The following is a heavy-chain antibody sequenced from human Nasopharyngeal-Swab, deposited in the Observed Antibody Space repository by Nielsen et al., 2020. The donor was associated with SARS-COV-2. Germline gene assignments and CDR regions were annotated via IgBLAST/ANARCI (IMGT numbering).Heavy chain of an antibody. Sequence: VRQAPGKGLEWVAVISYDGSNKYYADSVKGRFTISRDNSKNTLYLQMNSLGAEDTAVYYCAKDRVSGTVGSYYYYYYMDVWGKGTTVTVSS. D-gene: IGHD1-14*01. CDR2: ISYDGSNK. V-gene: IGHV3-30*18. CDR3: AKDRVSGTVGSYYYYYYMDV. J-gene: IGHJ6*03.